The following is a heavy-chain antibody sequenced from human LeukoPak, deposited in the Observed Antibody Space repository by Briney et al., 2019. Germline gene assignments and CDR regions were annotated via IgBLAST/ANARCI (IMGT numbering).Heavy chain of an antibody. Sequence: GGSLRLSCAVSGLTVSSNYMTWVRQAPGKRLEWVSVIYTGGDTYYADSVKGRFTISRDNSKNTVYLQMNRLRTEDTAVYYCTRVETGRGGGWVPFDYWGQGTLDTVSS. V-gene: IGHV3-66*02. D-gene: IGHD5-24*01. CDR3: TRVETGRGGGWVPFDY. J-gene: IGHJ4*02. CDR1: GLTVSSNY. CDR2: IYTGGDT.